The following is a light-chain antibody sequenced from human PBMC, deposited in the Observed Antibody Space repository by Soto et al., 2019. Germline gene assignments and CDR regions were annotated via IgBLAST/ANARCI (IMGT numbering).Light chain of an antibody. CDR1: QSVSSN. CDR3: QQYDNWWT. CDR2: GAS. V-gene: IGKV3-15*01. J-gene: IGKJ1*01. Sequence: EMVMTQFPATLSLSPGERATLSCRASQSVSSNLAWYQQKPGQAPRLVVDGASTRGTGIPARFSGSGSGTEFTLAISSLQSEDFAVNYCQQYDNWWTFGQWTTVEI.